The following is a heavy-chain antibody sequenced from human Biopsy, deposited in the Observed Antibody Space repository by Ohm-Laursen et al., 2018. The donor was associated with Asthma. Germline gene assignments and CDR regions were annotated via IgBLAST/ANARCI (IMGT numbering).Heavy chain of an antibody. V-gene: IGHV3-7*03. Sequence: GSLRLSCSAPGFTFGDYCMSWVRQVPRQGLEWVANIKHDGSEKNHVDSLKGRFTISRDNAKNLLFLQMNSLRAEDTAVYYCAKAERYFDWYWFDPWGQGTLVTVSS. CDR1: GFTFGDYC. CDR2: IKHDGSEK. J-gene: IGHJ5*02. CDR3: AKAERYFDWYWFDP. D-gene: IGHD3-9*01.